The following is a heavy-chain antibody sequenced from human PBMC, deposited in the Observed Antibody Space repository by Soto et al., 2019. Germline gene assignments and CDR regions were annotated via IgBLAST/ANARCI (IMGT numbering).Heavy chain of an antibody. CDR3: ARSYYDFWSGFRSNYGMDV. CDR1: GGSISSSSYY. Sequence: PSETLSLTCTVSGGSISSSSYYWGWIRQPPGKGLEWIGSIYYSGSTYYNPSLKSRVTISVDTSKNQFSLKLSSVTAADTAVYYCARSYYDFWSGFRSNYGMDVWGQGTTVTVSS. V-gene: IGHV4-39*01. CDR2: IYYSGST. D-gene: IGHD3-3*01. J-gene: IGHJ6*02.